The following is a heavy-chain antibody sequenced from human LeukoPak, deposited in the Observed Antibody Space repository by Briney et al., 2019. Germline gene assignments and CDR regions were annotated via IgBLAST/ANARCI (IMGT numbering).Heavy chain of an antibody. Sequence: PGGSLRLSCAASEFTFSDYEMNWVRQAPGKGLEWVSYISSSGSAIYYADSVKGRFTISRDNAKNSLYLQMNSLRAEDTAVYYCARENRPSSGRSRQDYWGQGTLVTVSS. V-gene: IGHV3-48*03. J-gene: IGHJ4*02. CDR2: ISSSGSAI. CDR3: ARENRPSSGRSRQDY. CDR1: EFTFSDYE.